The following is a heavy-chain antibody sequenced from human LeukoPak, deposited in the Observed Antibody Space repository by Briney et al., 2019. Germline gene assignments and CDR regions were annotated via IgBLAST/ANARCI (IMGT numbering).Heavy chain of an antibody. CDR1: GFTFSSYA. CDR3: AKSRGLIAAATY. V-gene: IGHV3-23*01. Sequence: AGGSPRLSCAASGFTFSSYAMSWVRRAPREGLEWVSAISGSGGSTYYADSVKGRFTISRDNSKNTLYLQMNSLRAEDTAVYYCAKSRGLIAAATYWGQGTLVTVSS. J-gene: IGHJ4*02. CDR2: ISGSGGST. D-gene: IGHD6-13*01.